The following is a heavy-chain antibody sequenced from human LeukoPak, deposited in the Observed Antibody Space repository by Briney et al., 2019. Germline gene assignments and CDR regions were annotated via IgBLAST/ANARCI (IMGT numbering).Heavy chain of an antibody. CDR2: IYYNGYT. Sequence: SETLCLSRTVSGGSTRNYCGNWIRQSPGKGLEWVGFIYYNGYTSYNPSLKSRVTLSIDTSKNQFSLKMTSITPADTAVNYCARSRSFYNRRVNIWNFDSWDEGAPVTVSS. V-gene: IGHV4-59*01. J-gene: IGHJ4*02. D-gene: IGHD1-14*01. CDR1: GGSTRNYC. CDR3: ARSRSFYNRRVNIWNFDS.